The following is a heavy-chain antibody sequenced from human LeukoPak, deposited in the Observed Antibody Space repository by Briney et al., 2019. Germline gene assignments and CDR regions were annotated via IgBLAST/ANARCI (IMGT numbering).Heavy chain of an antibody. CDR3: ARDRSNGRDLDN. D-gene: IGHD4-11*01. CDR2: IGSSTTSHI. V-gene: IGHV3-21*01. Sequence: GGSLRLSCAASGFTFSAYSMNWVRQAPGKGLEWLSCIGSSTTSHIYYADSVKGRFTISRDNAKNSLYLQMNGLRPEDTAVYYCARDRSNGRDLDNWGQGTLVTVSS. CDR1: GFTFSAYS. J-gene: IGHJ4*02.